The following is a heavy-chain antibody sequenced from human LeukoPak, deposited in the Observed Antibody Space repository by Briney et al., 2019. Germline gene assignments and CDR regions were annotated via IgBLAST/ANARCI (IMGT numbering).Heavy chain of an antibody. Sequence: VSVKVSCKASGYTFTNFAIHWVRQAPGQRLEWMGWISAGSGNTKYSQKLQGRVTITRDTSASTAYMELYSLRSEDTAVYYCARDYGYSLLFYWGQGTLVTVSS. V-gene: IGHV1-3*01. CDR2: ISAGSGNT. CDR3: ARDYGYSLLFY. D-gene: IGHD5-18*01. J-gene: IGHJ4*02. CDR1: GYTFTNFA.